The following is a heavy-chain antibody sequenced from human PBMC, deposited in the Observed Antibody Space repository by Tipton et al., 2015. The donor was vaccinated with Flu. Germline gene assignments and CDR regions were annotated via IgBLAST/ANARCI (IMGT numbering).Heavy chain of an antibody. CDR1: GGSISSYH. V-gene: IGHV4-59*01. Sequence: TLSLTCTVSGGSISSYHWSWIRQPPGKGLEWIGYISSSGSTNYNPSPKSRVTTSVDTSKNHFSLKLSSVTAADTAVYFCARARRFLEWQFYYYYMDVWGKGTTVTVSS. D-gene: IGHD3-3*01. J-gene: IGHJ6*03. CDR3: ARARRFLEWQFYYYYMDV. CDR2: ISSSGST.